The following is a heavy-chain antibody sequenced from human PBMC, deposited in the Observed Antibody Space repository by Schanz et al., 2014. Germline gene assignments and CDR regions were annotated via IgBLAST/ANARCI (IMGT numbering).Heavy chain of an antibody. Sequence: EVQLLESGGGLVQPGGSLRLSCVASGFTFSDHFMDWVRQAPGKGLEWVGHSRNKGHSYTSEYAASVKGRFTISRDESESSLYLQMDSLKTEDTAVYYCARRNFYDKSAAFDCWGQGSLVTVSS. V-gene: IGHV3-72*01. CDR1: GFTFSDHF. CDR3: ARRNFYDKSAAFDC. CDR2: SRNKGHSYTS. J-gene: IGHJ4*02. D-gene: IGHD3-9*01.